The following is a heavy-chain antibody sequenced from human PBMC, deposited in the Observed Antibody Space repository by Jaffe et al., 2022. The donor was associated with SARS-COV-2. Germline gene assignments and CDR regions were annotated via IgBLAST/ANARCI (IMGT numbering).Heavy chain of an antibody. CDR1: GFTFSSYA. CDR3: ARETAGSGGENAFDI. CDR2: ISYDGSNK. V-gene: IGHV3-30-3*01. D-gene: IGHD3-10*01. J-gene: IGHJ3*02. Sequence: QVQLVESGGGVVQPGRSLRLSCAASGFTFSSYAMHWVRQAPGKGLEWVAVISYDGSNKYYADSVKGRFTISRDNSKNTLYLQMNSLRAEDTAVYYCARETAGSGGENAFDIWGQGTMVTVSS.